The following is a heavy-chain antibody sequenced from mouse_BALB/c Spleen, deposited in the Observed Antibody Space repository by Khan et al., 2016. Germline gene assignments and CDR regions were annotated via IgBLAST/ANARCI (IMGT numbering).Heavy chain of an antibody. V-gene: IGHV2-9*02. Sequence: QVQLKESGPGLVAPSQSLSITCTVSGFSLTNSGVHWIRQPPGKGLEWLGVIWPGGSTEYNSALQSRLSITKDNSQNPVFVKRISLQTDDTAMYSCAREDQDYDDWFASWGQGTLVIVAA. CDR2: IWPGGST. CDR1: GFSLTNSG. CDR3: AREDQDYDDWFAS. J-gene: IGHJ3*01. D-gene: IGHD2-4*01.